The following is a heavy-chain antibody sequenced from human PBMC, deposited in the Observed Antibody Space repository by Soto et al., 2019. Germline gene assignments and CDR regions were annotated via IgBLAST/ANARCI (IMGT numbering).Heavy chain of an antibody. CDR2: IYYSGNT. V-gene: IGHV4-30-4*01. CDR3: PSSSLYGLDV. Sequence: QVQLQESGPGLVKPSQTLSLTCSVSGGSISSGYYYWSWIRQPPGKGLEWIGNIYYSGNTYYNPSLKSRLIILRETSKNPFSLKVGSVTAADTAVYYCPSSSLYGLDVWGQGTTVTVSS. J-gene: IGHJ6*02. CDR1: GGSISSGYYY.